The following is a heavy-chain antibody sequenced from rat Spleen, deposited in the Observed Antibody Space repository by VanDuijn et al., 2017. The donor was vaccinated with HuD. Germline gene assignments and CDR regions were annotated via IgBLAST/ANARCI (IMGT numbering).Heavy chain of an antibody. CDR1: GFTFSNYG. CDR3: ARRHYGYTDYFDY. Sequence: EVQLVESGGGLVQPGRSLKLSCAASGFTFSNYGMHWIRQAPTKGLEWVATISYGGGTTYYRDSVKGRFTISRDNAKSTLSLQMDSLRSEDTATYYCARRHYGYTDYFDYWGQGVMVTVSS. J-gene: IGHJ2*01. CDR2: ISYGGGTT. V-gene: IGHV5-29*01. D-gene: IGHD1-9*01.